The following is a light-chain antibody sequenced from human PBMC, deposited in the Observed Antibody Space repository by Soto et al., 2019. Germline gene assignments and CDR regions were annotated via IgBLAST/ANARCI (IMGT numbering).Light chain of an antibody. Sequence: AIQLTQSPSALSASVVDSLTITYQASQGIRSALGWYQQKPGKVPKLLIYAASTLQSGVPSRFSGSGFGTDFTLTINSLQPEDFATYYCLLDYAYFWAFGQGTKVDIK. V-gene: IGKV1-6*01. J-gene: IGKJ1*01. CDR2: AAS. CDR1: QGIRSA. CDR3: LLDYAYFWA.